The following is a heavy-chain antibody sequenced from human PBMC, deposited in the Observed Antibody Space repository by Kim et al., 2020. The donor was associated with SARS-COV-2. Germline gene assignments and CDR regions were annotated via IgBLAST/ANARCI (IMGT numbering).Heavy chain of an antibody. CDR3: AKDASYTGYGMDV. V-gene: IGHV3-33*06. Sequence: YADSVKGRFTISRDNSKNTLYLQMNSLRAEDTAVYYCAKDASYTGYGMDVWGQGTTVTVSS. J-gene: IGHJ6*02. D-gene: IGHD3-16*01.